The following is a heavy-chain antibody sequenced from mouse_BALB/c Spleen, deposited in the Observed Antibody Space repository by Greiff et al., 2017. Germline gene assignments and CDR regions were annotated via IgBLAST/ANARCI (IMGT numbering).Heavy chain of an antibody. V-gene: IGHV1-18*01. D-gene: IGHD2-10*02. Sequence: EVKLMESGPELVKPGASVKIPCKASGYTFTDYNMDWVKQSHGKSLEWIGDINPNNGGTIYNQKFKGKATLTVDKSSSTAYMELRSLTSEDTAVYYCARRGYGNYVGFAYWGQGTLVTVSA. CDR1: GYTFTDYN. CDR2: INPNNGGT. CDR3: ARRGYGNYVGFAY. J-gene: IGHJ3*01.